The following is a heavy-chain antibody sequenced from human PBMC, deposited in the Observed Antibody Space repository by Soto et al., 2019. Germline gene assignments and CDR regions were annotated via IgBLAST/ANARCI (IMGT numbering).Heavy chain of an antibody. CDR1: GYTFTSYA. Sequence: ASVKVSCKASGYTFTSYAMHWVRQAPGQGLEWMGWINAYNGNTNYSQKLQGRVTMTTDTSTSTAYMELRSLRSDDTAVYYCARDTYYYDSRGLDYWGQGTLVTVSS. CDR2: INAYNGNT. V-gene: IGHV1-18*01. CDR3: ARDTYYYDSRGLDY. J-gene: IGHJ4*02. D-gene: IGHD3-22*01.